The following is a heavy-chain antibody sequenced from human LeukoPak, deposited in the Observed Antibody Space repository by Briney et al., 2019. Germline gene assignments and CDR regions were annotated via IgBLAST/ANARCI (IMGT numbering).Heavy chain of an antibody. CDR1: GFTFSDYY. V-gene: IGHV3-15*01. J-gene: IGHJ4*02. D-gene: IGHD2-15*01. CDR3: TTGSSSPIDY. Sequence: GGSLRLSCAASGFTFSDYYMSWVRQAPGKGLEWVGRIKSKTDGGTTDYAAPVKGRLTISRDDSKNTLYLQMNSLKTEDTAVYYCTTGSSSPIDYWGQGTLVTVSS. CDR2: IKSKTDGGTT.